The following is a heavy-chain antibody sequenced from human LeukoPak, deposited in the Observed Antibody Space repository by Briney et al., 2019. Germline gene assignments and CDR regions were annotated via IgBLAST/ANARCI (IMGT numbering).Heavy chain of an antibody. V-gene: IGHV1-2*02. J-gene: IGHJ3*01. CDR1: GYSFTGYY. CDR2: INPNTGGT. CDR3: ARPLLLAGAFDL. D-gene: IGHD2-21*02. Sequence: ASVKVSRKTSGYSFTGYYIHWVRQAPGQGLEWVGYINPNTGGTKYAQKFQDRITMTRDTSITTVYVELSGLKSDDTAIYYCARPLLLAGAFDLWGQGTLVAVSS.